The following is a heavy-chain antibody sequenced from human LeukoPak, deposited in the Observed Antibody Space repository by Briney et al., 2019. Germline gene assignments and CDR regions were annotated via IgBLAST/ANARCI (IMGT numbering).Heavy chain of an antibody. CDR1: AYTFTSYA. CDR3: ASDSSSGGDDAFDI. D-gene: IGHD6-13*01. Sequence: ASVKVSCKASAYTFTSYAMNWVRQAPGQGLEWMGWINTNTGNPTYAQGFTGRFVFSLDTSVSTAYLQISSLKAEDTAVYYCASDSSSGGDDAFDIWGQGTMVTVSS. CDR2: INTNTGNP. J-gene: IGHJ3*02. V-gene: IGHV7-4-1*02.